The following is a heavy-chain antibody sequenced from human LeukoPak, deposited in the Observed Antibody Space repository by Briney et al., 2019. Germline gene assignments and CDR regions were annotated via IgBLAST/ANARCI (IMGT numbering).Heavy chain of an antibody. CDR1: GGSIGSYY. Sequence: PSETLSLTCAVSGGSIGSYYWSWIRQPAGKGLEWIGRIYTSGSTNYNPSLKSRVTISVDTSKNQFSLKLSSVTAADTAVYYCARHGQYYYGSGSYPNWFDPWGQGTLVTVSS. D-gene: IGHD3-10*01. CDR3: ARHGQYYYGSGSYPNWFDP. J-gene: IGHJ5*02. CDR2: IYTSGST. V-gene: IGHV4-4*07.